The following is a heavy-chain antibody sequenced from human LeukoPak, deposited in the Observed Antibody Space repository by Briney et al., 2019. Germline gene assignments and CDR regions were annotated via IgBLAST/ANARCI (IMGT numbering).Heavy chain of an antibody. V-gene: IGHV1-18*01. D-gene: IGHD3-3*01. J-gene: IGHJ4*02. Sequence: GASVKVSCKASGYTFTSYGISWVRQAPGQGLEWMGWISAYNGNTNYAQKLQGRVTMTTDTSTSTAYMELRSLRSDDTAVYYCARDSRRQMPGVLEWLPYDYRGQGTLVTVSS. CDR2: ISAYNGNT. CDR1: GYTFTSYG. CDR3: ARDSRRQMPGVLEWLPYDY.